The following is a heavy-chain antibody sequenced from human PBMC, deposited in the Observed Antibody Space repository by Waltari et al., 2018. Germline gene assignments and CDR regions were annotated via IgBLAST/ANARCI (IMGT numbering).Heavy chain of an antibody. V-gene: IGHV1-2*02. D-gene: IGHD3-3*01. CDR2: INPNSGGT. Sequence: QVQLVQSGAEVKKPGASVKVSCKASGYTFTGYYMHWVRQAPGQGLEWMGWINPNSGGTNYAQTFQGRVTMTRDQSISTAYMELSRLRSDDTAVYYCARDYSTDHLRFLEWVAVRWFDPWGQGTLVTVSS. CDR1: GYTFTGYY. CDR3: ARDYSTDHLRFLEWVAVRWFDP. J-gene: IGHJ5*02.